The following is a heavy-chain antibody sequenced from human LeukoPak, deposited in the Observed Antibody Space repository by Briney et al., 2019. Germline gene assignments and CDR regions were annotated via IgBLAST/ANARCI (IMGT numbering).Heavy chain of an antibody. CDR2: IKQDGSEK. CDR1: GITFRSYW. D-gene: IGHD2-21*02. J-gene: IGHJ4*02. Sequence: GGSLRLSCAASGITFRSYWMTWVRQAPGKGLECVANIKQDGSEKHYVGSVKGRFTVSRDNAKNSLFLQMDSLRAEDTAVYYCATYDPIVTGGFDYWGQGTLVTVSS. CDR3: ATYDPIVTGGFDY. V-gene: IGHV3-7*03.